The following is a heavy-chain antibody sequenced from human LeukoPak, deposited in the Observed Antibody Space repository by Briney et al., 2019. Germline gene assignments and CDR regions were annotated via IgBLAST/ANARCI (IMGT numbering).Heavy chain of an antibody. Sequence: PGGSLRLSCAASGFTFDDHAMHWVRQAPGKDLEWVAGISGNSGSTGYADSVKGRFTISRDNAKNYLYLQMNSLRVEDTALYHCAKGSGSWADYWGQGTLVTVSS. CDR3: AKGSGSWADY. CDR2: ISGNSGST. V-gene: IGHV3-9*01. J-gene: IGHJ4*02. CDR1: GFTFDDHA. D-gene: IGHD2-15*01.